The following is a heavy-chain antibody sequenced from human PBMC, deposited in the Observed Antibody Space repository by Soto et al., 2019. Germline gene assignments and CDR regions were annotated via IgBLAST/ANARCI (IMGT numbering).Heavy chain of an antibody. V-gene: IGHV1-24*01. D-gene: IGHD6-25*01. Sequence: ASVKVSCKVSGYTLTELSMHWVRQAPGKGLEWMGGFDPEDGETIYAQKFQGRVTMTEDTSTDTAYMELSSLRSEDTAVYYCAKEEREKKRPPYYYYSRDVWGKGPPV. CDR3: AKEEREKKRPPYYYYSRDV. CDR2: FDPEDGET. CDR1: GYTLTELS. J-gene: IGHJ6*03.